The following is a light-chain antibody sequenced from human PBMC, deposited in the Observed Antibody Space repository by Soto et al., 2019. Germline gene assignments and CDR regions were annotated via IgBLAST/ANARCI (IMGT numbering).Light chain of an antibody. J-gene: IGLJ1*01. CDR1: SSDVGGYNY. CDR2: EVS. CDR3: SSYTITSTYV. V-gene: IGLV2-14*01. Sequence: SVLTQPASVSVSPGQSSPISFTGTSSDVGGYNYVYWYQKHPGKAPKLMIYEVSDRPSGVSNRFSGSKSGNTASLTISGLQAEDEADYYCSSYTITSTYVFGTGTKVTVL.